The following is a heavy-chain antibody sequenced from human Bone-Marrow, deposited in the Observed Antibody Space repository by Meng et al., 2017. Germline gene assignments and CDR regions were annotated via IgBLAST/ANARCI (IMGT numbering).Heavy chain of an antibody. CDR2: INHSGST. V-gene: IGHV4-34*01. Sequence: VPLQQWCVGLLDPSATLSPTCVVYGGSFSGYYLSWIRQPPGKGLEWIGEINHSGSTNYNPSLKSRVTISVDTSKNQFSLKLSSVTAADTAVYYCARGRIAAAAALAYWGQGTLVTVSS. D-gene: IGHD6-13*01. CDR3: ARGRIAAAAALAY. J-gene: IGHJ4*02. CDR1: GGSFSGYY.